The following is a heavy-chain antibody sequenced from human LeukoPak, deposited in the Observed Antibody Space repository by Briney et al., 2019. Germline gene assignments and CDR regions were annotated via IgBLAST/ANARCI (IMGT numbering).Heavy chain of an antibody. CDR1: GYSISSGYY. V-gene: IGHV4-38-2*02. CDR3: ARVYGSGSYYNGYYYYYMDV. CDR2: IYQSGST. J-gene: IGHJ6*03. Sequence: SETLSLTCTVSGYSISSGYYWGWIRQPPGKGLEWIGSIYQSGSTYYNPSLKSRVTISVDTSKKQFSLKLSSVTAADTAVYYCARVYGSGSYYNGYYYYYMDVWGKGTTVTISS. D-gene: IGHD3-10*01.